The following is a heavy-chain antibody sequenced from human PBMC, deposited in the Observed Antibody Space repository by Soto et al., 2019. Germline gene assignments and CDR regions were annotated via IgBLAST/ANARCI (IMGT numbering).Heavy chain of an antibody. D-gene: IGHD2-2*02. CDR3: ARSGFFYCSSTSCYMGWFDP. Sequence: ALVRSSGRASGKKCTSYAMQWERQAPGQRLEWMGWINAGNGNTKYSQKFQGRVTITRDTSASTAYMELSSLRSEDTAVYYCARSGFFYCSSTSCYMGWFDPWGQGTLVTVCS. J-gene: IGHJ5*02. CDR1: GKKCTSYA. CDR2: INAGNGNT. V-gene: IGHV1-3*01.